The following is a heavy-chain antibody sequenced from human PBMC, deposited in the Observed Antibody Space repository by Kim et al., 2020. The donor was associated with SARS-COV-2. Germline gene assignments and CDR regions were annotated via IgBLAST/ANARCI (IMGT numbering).Heavy chain of an antibody. CDR1: GYTFTGYY. CDR3: ARASSGWYGAPDY. V-gene: IGHV1-2*06. CDR2: INPNSGDT. Sequence: ASVKVSCKASGYTFTGYYLHWVRQAPGQGLEWMVRINPNSGDTNYAQKFQGRVTMTRDTSINTAYMELSRLRSDDTAVYYCARASSGWYGAPDYWGQGTLVTVSS. D-gene: IGHD6-19*01. J-gene: IGHJ4*02.